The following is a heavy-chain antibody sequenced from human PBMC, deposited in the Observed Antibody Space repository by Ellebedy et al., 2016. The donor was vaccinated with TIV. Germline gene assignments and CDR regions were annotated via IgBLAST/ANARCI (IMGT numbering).Heavy chain of an antibody. V-gene: IGHV3-21*01. CDR1: GFTFSSYS. CDR3: ARSGYCTRTSCYTLSDL. D-gene: IGHD2-2*02. Sequence: GGSLRLSXAASGFTFSSYSMNWVRQAPGKGLEWVSSISSSSSYIYYADSVKGRFTISRDNAKNSLYLQMNSLRAEDTAVYYCARSGYCTRTSCYTLSDLWGRGTLVTVSS. CDR2: ISSSSSYI. J-gene: IGHJ5*02.